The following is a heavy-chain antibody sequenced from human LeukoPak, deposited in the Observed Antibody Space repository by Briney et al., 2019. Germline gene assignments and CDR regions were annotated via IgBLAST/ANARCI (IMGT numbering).Heavy chain of an antibody. CDR2: INRDGSII. J-gene: IGHJ4*02. Sequence: GESLKISCAASGFTFSRYWMHWVRQVPGKGLVWVSRINRDGSIISCADSVRGRFTISRDNAKNTLYLQMNGLRAEDTAVYYCARNGLGEWELLHVWGQGTLVTVSS. CDR3: ARNGLGEWELLHV. D-gene: IGHD1-26*01. CDR1: GFTFSRYW. V-gene: IGHV3-74*01.